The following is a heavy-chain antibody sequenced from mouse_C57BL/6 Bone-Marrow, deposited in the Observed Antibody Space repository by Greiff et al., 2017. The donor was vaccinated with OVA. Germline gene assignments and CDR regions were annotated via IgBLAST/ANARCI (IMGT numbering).Heavy chain of an antibody. CDR2: IWRGGST. V-gene: IGHV2-5*01. Sequence: QVQLKQSGPGLVQPSQSLSITCTVSGFSLTSYGVHWVRQSPGKALEWLGVIWRGGSTDYNAAFMSRLSITKDNSKGQVFFKMNSLQADDTAIYYCAKNLRDYYGSSYFDVWGTGTTVTVSS. J-gene: IGHJ1*03. CDR3: AKNLRDYYGSSYFDV. D-gene: IGHD1-1*01. CDR1: GFSLTSYG.